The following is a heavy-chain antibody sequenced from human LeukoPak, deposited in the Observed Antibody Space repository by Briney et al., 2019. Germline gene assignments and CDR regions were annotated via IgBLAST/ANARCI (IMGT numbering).Heavy chain of an antibody. Sequence: GGSLRLSCAASGFTVSSNYMSWVRQAPGKGLEWVSVIYSGGSTYYAGSVKGRFTISRDNSKNTLYLQMNSLRAEDTAVYYCARDDNDYYDSSGDYSWGQGTLVTVSS. CDR2: IYSGGST. J-gene: IGHJ4*02. V-gene: IGHV3-66*02. CDR3: ARDDNDYYDSSGDYS. CDR1: GFTVSSNY. D-gene: IGHD3-22*01.